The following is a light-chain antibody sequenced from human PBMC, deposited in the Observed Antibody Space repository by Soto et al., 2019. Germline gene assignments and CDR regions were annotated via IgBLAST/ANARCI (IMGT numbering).Light chain of an antibody. V-gene: IGLV1-47*01. CDR1: SSNIGTNY. CDR3: TAWDDTLSGPLYV. CDR2: RSN. J-gene: IGLJ1*01. Sequence: QSVLTQPPSVSGTPGQRVTITCSGSSSNIGTNYVYWYQQLPGTAPKLLIYRSNQRPSGVPDRFSGSKSGTSASLASSGLRSEDEADYYCTAWDDTLSGPLYVFGTGTKLTVL.